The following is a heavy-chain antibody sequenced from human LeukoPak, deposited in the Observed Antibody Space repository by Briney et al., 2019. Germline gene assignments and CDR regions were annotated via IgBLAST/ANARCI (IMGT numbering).Heavy chain of an antibody. CDR1: GFTFSSHA. J-gene: IGHJ4*02. D-gene: IGHD6-13*01. V-gene: IGHV3-30*18. Sequence: GGSLRLSCAASGFTFSSHAMHWVRQAPGKGLEWVAVLSYDASNKYYADSVKGRFTISRDNSKNTLYLQMNSLRTEDTAVYYCAKIPPAAAAVPFDYWGQGTLVTVSS. CDR3: AKIPPAAAAVPFDY. CDR2: LSYDASNK.